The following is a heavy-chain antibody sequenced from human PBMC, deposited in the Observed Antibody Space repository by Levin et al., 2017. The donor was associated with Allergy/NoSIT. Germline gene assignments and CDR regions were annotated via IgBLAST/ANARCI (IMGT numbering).Heavy chain of an antibody. CDR3: AKGPRNTVTNVYYYYGMDV. CDR2: ISGSGGST. J-gene: IGHJ6*02. Sequence: GESLKISCAASGFTFSSYAMSWVRQAPGKGLEWVSAISGSGGSTYYADSVKGRFTISRDNSKNTLYLQMNSLRAEDTAVYYCAKGPRNTVTNVYYYYGMDVWGQGTTVTVSS. CDR1: GFTFSSYA. D-gene: IGHD4-17*01. V-gene: IGHV3-23*01.